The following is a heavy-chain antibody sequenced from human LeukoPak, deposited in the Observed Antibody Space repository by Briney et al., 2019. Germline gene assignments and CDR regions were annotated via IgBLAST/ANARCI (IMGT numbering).Heavy chain of an antibody. CDR3: AKDGTIQWLEYYFDY. Sequence: TGGSLRLSCAASGFTFSSYGMHWVRQAPGKGLEWVAVISYDGSNKYYADSVKGRFTISRDNSKNTLYLQMHSLRAEDTAVYYCAKDGTIQWLEYYFDYWGQGTLVTVSS. CDR2: ISYDGSNK. J-gene: IGHJ4*02. D-gene: IGHD6-19*01. CDR1: GFTFSSYG. V-gene: IGHV3-30*18.